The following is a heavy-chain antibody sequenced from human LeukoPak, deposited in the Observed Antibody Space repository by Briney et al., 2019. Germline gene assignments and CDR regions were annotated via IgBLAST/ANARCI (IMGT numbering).Heavy chain of an antibody. Sequence: KSGGSLRLSCAASGFTFSNAWMNWVRQSPGKGLEWVGRIKPNSDDGTTDYAAPVKGRITISRDDSKNTLFLQMNSLKNEDTAVYYCTTYTFGSPYWGQGTPVTVSS. CDR1: GFTFSNAW. J-gene: IGHJ4*02. CDR2: IKPNSDDGTT. CDR3: TTYTFGSPY. V-gene: IGHV3-15*07. D-gene: IGHD3-10*01.